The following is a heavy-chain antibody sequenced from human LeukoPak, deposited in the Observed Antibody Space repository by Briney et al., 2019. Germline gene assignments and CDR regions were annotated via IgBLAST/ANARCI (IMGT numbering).Heavy chain of an antibody. CDR2: VHFSGST. V-gene: IGHV4-4*07. CDR1: SASVTSHH. CDR3: ARDECSRDDSGGYHY. J-gene: IGHJ4*02. Sequence: SETLSLTCAVSSASVTSHHWAWIRQPAGKGLEWVGRVHFSGSTNYNPSLGSRVALSLDKFKNELSLTLKSVSAADTAVYFCARDECSRDDSGGYHYWGRGVLVTVSS. D-gene: IGHD3-22*01.